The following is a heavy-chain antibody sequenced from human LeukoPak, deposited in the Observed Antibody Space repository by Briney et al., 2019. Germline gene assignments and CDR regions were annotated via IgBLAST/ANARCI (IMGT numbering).Heavy chain of an antibody. CDR3: SRGPRFDP. V-gene: IGHV1-8*01. Sequence: ASVKVSCKTSGYSFNVYEINWVRQATGQGLEWMGWVNPNSGDTDYAQKFQGRLTMTRNTSISTAYMELSGLRLEDTAVYYCSRGPRFDPWGQGTQVTVSS. CDR2: VNPNSGDT. CDR1: GYSFNVYE. J-gene: IGHJ5*02.